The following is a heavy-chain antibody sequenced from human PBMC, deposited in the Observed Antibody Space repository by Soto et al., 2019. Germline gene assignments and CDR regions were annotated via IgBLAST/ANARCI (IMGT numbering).Heavy chain of an antibody. J-gene: IGHJ5*02. CDR2: IKQHGSEK. D-gene: IGHD2-15*01. Sequence: EVQLVESGGGLGQPGGSLRLSCAASGFTFSSYWMSWVRQAPGKGLEWVANIKQHGSEKYYVDSVKGRFTISRDNATNSLYLQRNRLRAEDTAVYYCARGMGISGNWLDPWGQGTLVTVSS. CDR1: GFTFSSYW. V-gene: IGHV3-7*01. CDR3: ARGMGISGNWLDP.